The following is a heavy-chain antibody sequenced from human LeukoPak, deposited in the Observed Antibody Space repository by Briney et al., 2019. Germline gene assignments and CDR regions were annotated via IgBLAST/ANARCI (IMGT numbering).Heavy chain of an antibody. CDR1: GNYW. Sequence: GGSLRLSCAASGNYWMHWVRQAPGKGLVWVSHINSDGSWTGYADSVKGRFTISKDNAKNTVYLQMNNLRAEDTAVYYCVSFYETYWGRGTLVTVS. D-gene: IGHD2-2*01. J-gene: IGHJ4*02. CDR2: INSDGSWT. CDR3: VSFYETY. V-gene: IGHV3-74*01.